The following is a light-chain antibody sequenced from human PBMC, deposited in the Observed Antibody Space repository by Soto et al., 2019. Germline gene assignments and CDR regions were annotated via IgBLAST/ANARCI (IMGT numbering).Light chain of an antibody. J-gene: IGKJ1*01. CDR1: QSVLYSSNNKNY. CDR3: QQYFGTPPT. CDR2: WAS. Sequence: DIVMTQSPDSLAVSLGERATINCKSSQSVLYSSNNKNYLAWYQHRPGLPPKLLIYWASTRESGVPDRFSGSGSGTDFPLTISSLQAEDVAVYYCQQYFGTPPTFGQGTKVEIK. V-gene: IGKV4-1*01.